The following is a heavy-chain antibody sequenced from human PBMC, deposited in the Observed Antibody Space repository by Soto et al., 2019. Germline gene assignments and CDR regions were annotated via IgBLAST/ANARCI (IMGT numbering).Heavy chain of an antibody. V-gene: IGHV1-46*01. Sequence: GASVKVSCKASGYTFTSYYMHWVRQAPGQGLEWMGIINPGGGSTSYAQKFQGRVTMTRDTSTSTVYMELSSLRSEDTAVYYCAREGPRRGYDSSGYYFTLYFQHWGQGTLVTVSS. CDR2: INPGGGST. J-gene: IGHJ1*01. CDR3: AREGPRRGYDSSGYYFTLYFQH. CDR1: GYTFTSYY. D-gene: IGHD3-22*01.